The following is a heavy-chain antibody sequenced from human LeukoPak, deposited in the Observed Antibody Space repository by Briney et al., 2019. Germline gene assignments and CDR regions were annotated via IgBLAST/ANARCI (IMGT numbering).Heavy chain of an antibody. CDR3: ARGYCSGGSCYHFKDAFDI. CDR2: IYPGDSDT. CDR1: GYSFTNYW. D-gene: IGHD2-15*01. V-gene: IGHV5-51*01. J-gene: IGHJ3*02. Sequence: GESLKISCQGSGYSFTNYWIGGVRHMPGKGLEWMGMIYPGDSDTRYSPSFQGQVTISADKSISTAYLQWRSLKASDTAIYYCARGYCSGGSCYHFKDAFDIWGQGTMVTVSS.